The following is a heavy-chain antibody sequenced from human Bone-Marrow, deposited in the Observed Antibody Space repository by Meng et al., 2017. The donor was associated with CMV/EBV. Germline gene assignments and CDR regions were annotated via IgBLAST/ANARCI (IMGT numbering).Heavy chain of an antibody. V-gene: IGHV1-2*02. D-gene: IGHD3-10*01. J-gene: IGHJ4*02. Sequence: ASVKVSCKASGYTFTGYYMHWVRQAPGQGLEWMGWINLNSGGTNYAQKFQGRVTMTRDTSISTAYMELSRLRSDDTAVYYCARDSGTINFDYWGQGTLVTVSS. CDR1: GYTFTGYY. CDR2: INLNSGGT. CDR3: ARDSGTINFDY.